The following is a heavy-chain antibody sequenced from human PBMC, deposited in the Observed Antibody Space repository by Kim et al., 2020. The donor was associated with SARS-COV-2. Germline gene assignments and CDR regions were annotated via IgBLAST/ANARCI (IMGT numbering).Heavy chain of an antibody. J-gene: IGHJ5*02. V-gene: IGHV1-69*13. CDR2: IIPIFGTA. CDR1: GGTFSSYA. Sequence: SVKVSCKASGGTFSSYAISWVRQAPGQGLEWMGGIIPIFGTANYAQKFQGRVTITADESTSTAYMELSSLRSEDTAVYYCARDPAVGGAWFDPWGQGTLVTVSS. CDR3: ARDPAVGGAWFDP. D-gene: IGHD2-15*01.